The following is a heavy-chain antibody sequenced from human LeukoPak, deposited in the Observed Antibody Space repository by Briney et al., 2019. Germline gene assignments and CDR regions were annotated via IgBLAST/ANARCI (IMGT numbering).Heavy chain of an antibody. D-gene: IGHD6-6*01. CDR1: GFTFDDYS. CDR2: INGNGDRT. V-gene: IGHV3-43*01. Sequence: GGSLRLSCAASGFTFDDYSMHWVRQVPGKSLEWVSLINGNGDRTLYADSVKGRFTISRDNSKNSLYLQMNSLRTEDTALYYCAKDQAARPHYYYYYYMDVWGKGTTVTVSS. J-gene: IGHJ6*03. CDR3: AKDQAARPHYYYYYYMDV.